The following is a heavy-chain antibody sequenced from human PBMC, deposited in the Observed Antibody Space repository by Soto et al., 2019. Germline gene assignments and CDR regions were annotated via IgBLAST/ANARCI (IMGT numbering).Heavy chain of an antibody. J-gene: IGHJ6*02. CDR3: ARKYYYDSSGYYHYYYYGMDV. CDR2: IIPIFGTA. Sequence: SVKVSCKASGGTFSSYAISWVRQAPGQGLEWMGGIIPIFGTANYAQKFQGRVTITADESTSTAYMELSSLRTEDTAVYYCARKYYYDSSGYYHYYYYGMDVWGQGTTVTVSS. CDR1: GGTFSSYA. V-gene: IGHV1-69*13. D-gene: IGHD3-22*01.